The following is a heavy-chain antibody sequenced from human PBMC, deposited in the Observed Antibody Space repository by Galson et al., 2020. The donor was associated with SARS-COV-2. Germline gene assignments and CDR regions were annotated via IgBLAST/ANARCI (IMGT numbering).Heavy chain of an antibody. CDR3: ATGPPYYYDSSGYRGWFDP. D-gene: IGHD3-22*01. Sequence: ASVKVSCKVSGYTLTELSMHWVRQAPGKGLEWMGGFDPEDGETIYAQKFQGRVTMTEDTSTDTAYMELSSLRSEDTAVYYCATGPPYYYDSSGYRGWFDPWGQGTLVTVSP. CDR1: GYTLTELS. V-gene: IGHV1-24*01. J-gene: IGHJ5*02. CDR2: FDPEDGET.